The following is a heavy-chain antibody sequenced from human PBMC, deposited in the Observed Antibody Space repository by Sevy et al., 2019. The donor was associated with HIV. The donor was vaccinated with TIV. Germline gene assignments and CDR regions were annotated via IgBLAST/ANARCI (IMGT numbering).Heavy chain of an antibody. CDR2: IKQDGSEK. CDR1: GFTFSSYW. Sequence: GGSLRLSCAASGFTFSSYWMSWVRQAPGKGLEWVANIKQDGSEKYYVDSVKGRLTISRDNAKNSLYLQMNSLRAEDTAVYYCARDEVMITFGGVIGNPHAFDIWGQGTMVTVSS. J-gene: IGHJ3*02. D-gene: IGHD3-16*02. CDR3: ARDEVMITFGGVIGNPHAFDI. V-gene: IGHV3-7*03.